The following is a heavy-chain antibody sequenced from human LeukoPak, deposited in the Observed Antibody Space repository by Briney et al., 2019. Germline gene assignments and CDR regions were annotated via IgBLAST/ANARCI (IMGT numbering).Heavy chain of an antibody. CDR2: IYSGGST. Sequence: PGGSLRLSCAASGFTVSSNYMSWVRQAPGKGLEWVSVIYSGGSTYYADSVKGRFTISRDNSKNTLYLQMNSLRAEDTAVYYCAXXXXXXXXXXXPNYYGMDVWGQGTTVTVSS. J-gene: IGHJ6*02. CDR3: AXXXXXXXXXXXPNYYGMDV. V-gene: IGHV3-66*01. CDR1: GFTVSSNY.